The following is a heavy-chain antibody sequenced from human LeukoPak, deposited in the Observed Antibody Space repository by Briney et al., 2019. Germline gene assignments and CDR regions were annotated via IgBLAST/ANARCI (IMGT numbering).Heavy chain of an antibody. CDR2: IWYDGSNK. J-gene: IGHJ4*02. CDR3: AKDTGDYGDYVVPKELDF. D-gene: IGHD4-17*01. Sequence: SGGSLRLSCAASGFSFSGYAMHWVRQAPGKGLEWVAVIWYDGSNKYYADSVKGRFTISRDNSKNTLYLQMNSLRAEDTAVYYCAKDTGDYGDYVVPKELDFWGQGTLVTVSS. CDR1: GFSFSGYA. V-gene: IGHV3-33*06.